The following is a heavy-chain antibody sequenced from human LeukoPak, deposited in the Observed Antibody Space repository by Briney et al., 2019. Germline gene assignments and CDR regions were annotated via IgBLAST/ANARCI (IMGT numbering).Heavy chain of an antibody. Sequence: ASVTVSCKASGYTFSSYAMNWVRQAPGQGLEWMGWIDTSTGKSTYDQAFTGRFVFSFNTSVSTAYLQISSLKAEDTAIYYCARDGPAAYAWGQGTLITVSS. CDR3: ARDGPAAYA. D-gene: IGHD3-16*01. J-gene: IGHJ4*02. CDR1: GYTFSSYA. V-gene: IGHV7-4-1*02. CDR2: IDTSTGKS.